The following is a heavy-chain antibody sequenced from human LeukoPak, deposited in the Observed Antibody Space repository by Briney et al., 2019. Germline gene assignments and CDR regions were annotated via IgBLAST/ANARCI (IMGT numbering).Heavy chain of an antibody. V-gene: IGHV4-59*01. J-gene: IGHJ1*01. CDR2: IYYSGTT. CDR1: GGSINNYY. D-gene: IGHD1-26*01. Sequence: PSETLSLTCTVSGGSINNYYWSWIRQPPGKGLEWIGYIYYSGTTKYNPSLSSRVTISVDTSKNQFSLNLTSVTAADTAVYYCGREGIRGSYYTDWGQGTLVIVSS. CDR3: GREGIRGSYYTD.